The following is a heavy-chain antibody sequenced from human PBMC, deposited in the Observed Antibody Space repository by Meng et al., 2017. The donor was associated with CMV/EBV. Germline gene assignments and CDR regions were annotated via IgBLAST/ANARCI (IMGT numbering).Heavy chain of an antibody. CDR3: ARDYIQYGYYGMDV. J-gene: IGHJ6*02. CDR1: GGTFSSYA. V-gene: IGHV1-69*05. CDR2: IIPIFGTA. Sequence: SVKVSCKASGGTFSSYAISWVRQAPGQGREWMGGIIPIFGTANYGQKFQGRVTMTTDGSTSTAYMELSSLRSEDTAVYYCARDYIQYGYYGMDVWGQGATVTVSS. D-gene: IGHD4-11*01.